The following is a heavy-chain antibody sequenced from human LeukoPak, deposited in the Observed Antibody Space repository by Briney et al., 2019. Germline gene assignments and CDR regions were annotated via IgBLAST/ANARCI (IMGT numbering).Heavy chain of an antibody. Sequence: PGGSLRLSCAASEFPFSNYGMSWVRQAPGKGLEWVSSISTSGGSTYYADSVKGRFTISRDNSKDTLYLQMNSLRAEDTAVYYCAKDRWTEVDAFDIWGQGTMVTVSS. CDR3: AKDRWTEVDAFDI. D-gene: IGHD1-1*01. V-gene: IGHV3-23*01. CDR2: ISTSGGST. J-gene: IGHJ3*02. CDR1: EFPFSNYG.